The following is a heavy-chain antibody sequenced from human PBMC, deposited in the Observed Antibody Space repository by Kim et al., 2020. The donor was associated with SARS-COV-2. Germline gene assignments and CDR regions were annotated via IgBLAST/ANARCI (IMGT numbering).Heavy chain of an antibody. CDR3: AKDPGKFTAGDY. CDR2: VSGGGENT. Sequence: GGSLRLSCAASGFSFSTHAMSWVRQAPGKGLEWVSAVSGGGENTYYADSVKGRFTISRDNSKNTLYLQMNSLRAEDTALYYCAKDPGKFTAGDYWGQGNLVTVSS. V-gene: IGHV3-23*01. CDR1: GFSFSTHA. J-gene: IGHJ4*02. D-gene: IGHD2-21*02.